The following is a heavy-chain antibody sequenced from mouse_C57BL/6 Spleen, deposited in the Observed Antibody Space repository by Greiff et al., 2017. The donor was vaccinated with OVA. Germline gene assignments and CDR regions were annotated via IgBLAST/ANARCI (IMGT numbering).Heavy chain of an antibody. V-gene: IGHV1-64*01. CDR2: IHPNSGST. Sequence: QVHVKQPGAELVKPGASVKLSCKASGYTFTSYWMHWVKQRPGQGLEWIGMIHPNSGSTNYNEKFKSKATLTVDKSSSTAYMQLSSLTSEDSAVYYCARGGYGLDYWGQGTTLTVSS. CDR3: ARGGYGLDY. CDR1: GYTFTSYW. J-gene: IGHJ2*01. D-gene: IGHD1-1*01.